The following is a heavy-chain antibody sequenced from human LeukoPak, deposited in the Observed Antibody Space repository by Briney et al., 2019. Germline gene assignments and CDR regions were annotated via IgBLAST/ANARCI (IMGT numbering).Heavy chain of an antibody. CDR2: ISSSSSYI. Sequence: GESLRLSCAASGFIFSNYAMSWVRQAPGKGLEWVSSISSSSSYIYYADSVKGRFTISRDNAKNSLYLQMNSLRAEDTAVYYCARLDGAGSGSYYYGWSYYYYYYMDVWGKGTTVTVSS. V-gene: IGHV3-21*01. D-gene: IGHD3-10*01. CDR1: GFIFSNYA. CDR3: ARLDGAGSGSYYYGWSYYYYYYMDV. J-gene: IGHJ6*03.